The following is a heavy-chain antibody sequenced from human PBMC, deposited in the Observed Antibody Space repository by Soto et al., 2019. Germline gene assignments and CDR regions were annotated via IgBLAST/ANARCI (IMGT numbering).Heavy chain of an antibody. J-gene: IGHJ4*02. CDR3: ARREGRITGWSYDLDH. D-gene: IGHD6-19*01. V-gene: IGHV5-51*03. Sequence: EVQLVQSGTAVRKPGESLKISCKATGYTFTSNWIGWVRQRPGKGLEWMGIIYPGDSDARYSPSVEGQVTFSADKSINTAYLQWSSLKAADTAIYYCARREGRITGWSYDLDHWGQGTLVTVAS. CDR1: GYTFTSNW. CDR2: IYPGDSDA.